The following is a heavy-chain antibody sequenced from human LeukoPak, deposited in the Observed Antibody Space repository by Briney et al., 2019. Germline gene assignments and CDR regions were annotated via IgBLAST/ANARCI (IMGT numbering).Heavy chain of an antibody. Sequence: PGGSLRLSCTTSGFTFSSYAMNWVRQAPGKGLDWVSSISSSSSDIYYADSVKGRFTIFRDNAKNSVYLQMNSLRAEDTAVYYCARGLQLLMYGMDVWGQGTTVTVSS. V-gene: IGHV3-21*01. CDR2: ISSSSSDI. D-gene: IGHD2-2*01. CDR1: GFTFSSYA. J-gene: IGHJ6*02. CDR3: ARGLQLLMYGMDV.